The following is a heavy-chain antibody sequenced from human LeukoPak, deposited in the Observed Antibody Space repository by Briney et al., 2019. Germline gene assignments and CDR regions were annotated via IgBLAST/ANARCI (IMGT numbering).Heavy chain of an antibody. CDR3: ARPYSSSWFDPFDY. D-gene: IGHD6-13*01. V-gene: IGHV1-2*02. Sequence: ASVKVSCKASGYTFTSYGISWVRQAPGQGLEWMGWINPNSGGTNYAQKFQGRVTMTRDTSISTAYMELSRLRSDDTAVYYCARPYSSSWFDPFDYWGQGTLVTVSS. CDR2: INPNSGGT. J-gene: IGHJ4*02. CDR1: GYTFTSYG.